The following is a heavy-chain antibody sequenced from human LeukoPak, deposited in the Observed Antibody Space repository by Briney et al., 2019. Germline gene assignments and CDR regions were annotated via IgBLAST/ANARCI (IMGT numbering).Heavy chain of an antibody. CDR2: ISSSSSYI. J-gene: IGHJ3*02. Sequence: GGSLRLTCTGSGFTFSNYRMNWVRQAPGKGLEWVSSISSSSSYIYYADSVKGRFTISRGNAKNSLYLQMNSLRAEDTAVYYCASLYCGGDCYSNEAFDIWGQGTMVTVSS. CDR3: ASLYCGGDCYSNEAFDI. V-gene: IGHV3-21*01. CDR1: GFTFSNYR. D-gene: IGHD2-21*02.